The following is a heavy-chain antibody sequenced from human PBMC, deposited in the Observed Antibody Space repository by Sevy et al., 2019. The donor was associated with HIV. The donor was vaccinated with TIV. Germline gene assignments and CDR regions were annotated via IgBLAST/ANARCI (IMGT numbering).Heavy chain of an antibody. Sequence: SETLSLTCTVSGGSISSGDYYWSWIRQPTGKSQEWIGYIYYSGSTYYNPSLKSRVTISVDTSKNQFSLKLSSVTAAATAVYYCARDLGPTHDYGDYEWNWFDPWGQGTLVTVSS. D-gene: IGHD4-17*01. J-gene: IGHJ5*02. CDR1: GGSISSGDYY. V-gene: IGHV4-30-4*01. CDR2: IYYSGST. CDR3: ARDLGPTHDYGDYEWNWFDP.